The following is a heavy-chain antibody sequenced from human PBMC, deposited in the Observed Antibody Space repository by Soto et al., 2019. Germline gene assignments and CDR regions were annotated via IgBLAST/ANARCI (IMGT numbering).Heavy chain of an antibody. V-gene: IGHV6-1*03. D-gene: IGHD2-21*01. Sequence: SQTLSLTCAIAGDSVSTKIAAWRWTRQAPSRCLECLGRTLYRSSKWYNEYEIIFKRWMTLNPGKTKNPFSLQLNSVTPGDQAVDYRSRNAGPSLKFPHGMDVWGQGTAVTVSS. CDR3: SRNAGPSLKFPHGMDV. J-gene: IGHJ6*02. CDR1: GDSVSTKIAA. CDR2: TLYRSSKWYN.